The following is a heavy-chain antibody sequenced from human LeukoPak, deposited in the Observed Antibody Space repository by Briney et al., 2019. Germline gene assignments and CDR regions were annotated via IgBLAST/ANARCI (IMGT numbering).Heavy chain of an antibody. CDR3: ATSKDAKIVPFDH. D-gene: IGHD2-8*01. J-gene: IGHJ4*02. Sequence: SETLSLTCSVSGASLSSFQWSWIRQSPGKGLEWIGYIYTNGRTNSNPSLKSRVTMSLDTSKNQFSLKLTSVSAADTAVYYCATSKDAKIVPFDHWGQGSLVTVSS. V-gene: IGHV4-4*09. CDR2: IYTNGRT. CDR1: GASLSSFQ.